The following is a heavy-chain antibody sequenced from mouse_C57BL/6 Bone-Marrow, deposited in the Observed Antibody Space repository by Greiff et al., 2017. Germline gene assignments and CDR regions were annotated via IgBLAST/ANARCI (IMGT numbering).Heavy chain of an antibody. CDR2: ISDGGSYT. D-gene: IGHD2-4*01. Sequence: EVKLQESGGGLVKPGGSLKLSCAASGFTFSSYAMSWVRQTPEKRLEWVATISDGGSYTYYPDNVKGRFTISRDNAKNHLYLQMSHLKSEDTSMYYCARRGITPAWCAYWGQGTLVTVSA. CDR3: ARRGITPAWCAY. V-gene: IGHV5-4*03. J-gene: IGHJ3*01. CDR1: GFTFSSYA.